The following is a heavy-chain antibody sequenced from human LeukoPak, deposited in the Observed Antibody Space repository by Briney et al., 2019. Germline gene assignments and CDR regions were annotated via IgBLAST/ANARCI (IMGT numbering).Heavy chain of an antibody. V-gene: IGHV4-34*01. CDR1: IDSFTNYY. CDR2: VNDSGGT. J-gene: IGHJ5*02. D-gene: IGHD2-8*01. CDR3: AREFRRRSSGVYGFDP. Sequence: SETLSLTCAVYIDSFTNYYWNWIRETPGMGLEWIGEVNDSGGTNINPSLRSRVILSVDTSKNQFSLKLSSVTAADTAVYYCAREFRRRSSGVYGFDPWGQGTLVTVSS.